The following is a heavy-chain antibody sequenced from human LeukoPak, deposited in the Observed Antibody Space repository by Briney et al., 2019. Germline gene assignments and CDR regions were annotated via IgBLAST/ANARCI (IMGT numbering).Heavy chain of an antibody. J-gene: IGHJ4*02. Sequence: SGPTLVKPTQTPTLTCTFSGFSLSTSGVGVGWIRQPPGKALEWLALIYWNDDKRYSPSLKSRLTITKDTSKNQVVLTLTNMDPVDTATYYCAHRLAAAGLFDYWGQGTLVTVSS. CDR1: GFSLSTSGVG. V-gene: IGHV2-5*01. CDR3: AHRLAAAGLFDY. CDR2: IYWNDDK. D-gene: IGHD6-13*01.